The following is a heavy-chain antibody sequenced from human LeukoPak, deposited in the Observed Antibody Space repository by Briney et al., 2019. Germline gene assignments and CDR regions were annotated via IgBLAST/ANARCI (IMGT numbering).Heavy chain of an antibody. CDR2: ISSSADIV. CDR3: AREIVPGTFDH. V-gene: IGHV3-11*01. CDR1: GFIFSEYY. Sequence: PGGSLRLSCAASGFIFSEYYMSWVRQAPGKGLEWISDISSSADIVAYADSVKGRFTISRDNAKDSLFLQMSSLRADDTAVYYCAREIVPGTFDHWGQGIRVTVSS. J-gene: IGHJ4*02. D-gene: IGHD1/OR15-1a*01.